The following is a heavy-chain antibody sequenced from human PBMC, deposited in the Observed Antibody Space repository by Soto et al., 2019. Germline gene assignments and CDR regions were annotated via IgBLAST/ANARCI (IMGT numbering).Heavy chain of an antibody. V-gene: IGHV4-31*03. CDR2: IYYSGST. CDR3: ARERNYDSSGYSYYYGMDV. Sequence: SETLSLTCTVSGGYISSGGYYWSWIRKHPGKGLEWIGYIYYSGSTYYNPSLKSRVTISVDTSKNQFSLKLSSVTAADTAVYYCARERNYDSSGYSYYYGMDVWGQGTTVTVSS. CDR1: GGYISSGGYY. J-gene: IGHJ6*02. D-gene: IGHD3-22*01.